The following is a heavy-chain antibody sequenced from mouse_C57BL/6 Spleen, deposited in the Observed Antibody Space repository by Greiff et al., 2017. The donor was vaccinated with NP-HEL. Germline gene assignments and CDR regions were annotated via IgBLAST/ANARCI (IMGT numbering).Heavy chain of an antibody. CDR1: GYTFTSYW. J-gene: IGHJ4*01. Sequence: VQLQQPGAELVMPGASVKLSCKASGYTFTSYWMHWVKQRPGQGLEWIGEIDPSDSYTNYNQKFKGKSTLTVDKSSSTAYMQLSSLTSEDSAVYYCAQLGPSYAMDYWGQGTSVTVSS. D-gene: IGHD4-1*02. CDR2: IDPSDSYT. V-gene: IGHV1-69*01. CDR3: AQLGPSYAMDY.